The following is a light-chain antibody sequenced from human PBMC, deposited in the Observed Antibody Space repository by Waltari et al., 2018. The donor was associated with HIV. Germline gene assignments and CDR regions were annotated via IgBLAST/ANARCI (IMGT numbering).Light chain of an antibody. V-gene: IGKV1-5*03. J-gene: IGKJ2*01. Sequence: DIQMTQSPSTLSASIGDRVSITFRASHNVGDWLAWYQQKPGKAPSLLISKASTLESGVPTNFSGSGSGTYFTLTISGLRPDDFASYYCQQYSDFPVTFGQGT. CDR1: HNVGDW. CDR2: KAS. CDR3: QQYSDFPVT.